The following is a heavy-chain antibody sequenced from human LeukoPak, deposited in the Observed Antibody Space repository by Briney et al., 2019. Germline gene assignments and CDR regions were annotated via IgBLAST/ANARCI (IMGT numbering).Heavy chain of an antibody. CDR2: ISAYNGNT. D-gene: IGHD2-2*01. J-gene: IGHJ4*02. CDR1: GYTFISYG. V-gene: IGHV1-18*01. Sequence: ASVTVSCKTSGYTFISYGISWVRQVPGQGLEWMGWISAYNGNTNSAQKLQGRVTMTTDPSTSTAYMDLRSLRSDDTAVYYCARDYCSSTSCTSHRFDYWGQGTLVTVSS. CDR3: ARDYCSSTSCTSHRFDY.